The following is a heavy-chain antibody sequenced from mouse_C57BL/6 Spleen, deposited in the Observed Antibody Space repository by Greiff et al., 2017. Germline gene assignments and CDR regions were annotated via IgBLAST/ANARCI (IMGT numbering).Heavy chain of an antibody. D-gene: IGHD2-2*01. J-gene: IGHJ4*01. Sequence: EVQLQQSGAELVKPGASVKLSCTASGFNIKDYYMHWVKQRTEQGLEWIGRIDPEDGDTKYAPKFQGKATITADTSSNTAYLQLSSLTSEDTAVYCCAPVMVNYAMDYWGQGTSVTVSS. CDR1: GFNIKDYY. V-gene: IGHV14-2*01. CDR3: APVMVNYAMDY. CDR2: IDPEDGDT.